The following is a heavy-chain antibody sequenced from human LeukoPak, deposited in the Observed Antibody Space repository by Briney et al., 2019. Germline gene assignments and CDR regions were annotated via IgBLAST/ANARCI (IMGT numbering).Heavy chain of an antibody. J-gene: IGHJ4*02. V-gene: IGHV1-69*13. CDR3: ARDATRGGDNDY. CDR2: IIPIFGTA. CDR1: GGTFSSYA. D-gene: IGHD2-21*02. Sequence: ASVKVSCKASGGTFSSYAISWVRQAPGQGLEWMGGIIPIFGTANYAQKFQGRVTITADESTSTAYMELSSLRSEDTAVYYCARDATRGGDNDYWGQGTRVIVSS.